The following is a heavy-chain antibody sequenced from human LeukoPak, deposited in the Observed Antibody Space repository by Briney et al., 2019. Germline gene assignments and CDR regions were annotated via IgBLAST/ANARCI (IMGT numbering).Heavy chain of an antibody. J-gene: IGHJ4*02. D-gene: IGHD3-9*01. CDR2: IYPGDSDT. V-gene: IGHV5-51*01. CDR3: ARHNDDILTDPYGYFDY. Sequence: GESRKISCEGFGYSFPDYWIGWVRQMPGKGLEWMGIIYPGDSDTRYSPSFQGQVTISADKSISTAYLQWSSLKASDTAMYYCARHNDDILTDPYGYFDYWGQGTLVTVSS. CDR1: GYSFPDYW.